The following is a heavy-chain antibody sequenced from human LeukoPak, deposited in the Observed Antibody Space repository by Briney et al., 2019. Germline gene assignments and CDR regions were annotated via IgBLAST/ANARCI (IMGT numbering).Heavy chain of an antibody. CDR2: ISSSSSYI. CDR1: GFTFSSYS. D-gene: IGHD3-3*01. J-gene: IGHJ6*03. CDR3: AKPTSWSGPPYMDV. V-gene: IGHV3-21*01. Sequence: GGSLRLSCAASGFTFSSYSMNWVRQAPGKGLEWVSSISSSSSYIYYADSVKGRFTISRDNAKNSLYLQMNSLRAEDTAVYYCAKPTSWSGPPYMDVWGKGTTVTVSS.